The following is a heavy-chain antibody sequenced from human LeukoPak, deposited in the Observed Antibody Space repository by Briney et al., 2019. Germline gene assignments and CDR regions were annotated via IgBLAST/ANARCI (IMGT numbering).Heavy chain of an antibody. CDR2: TGSAGDT. V-gene: IGHV3-13*01. Sequence: GGSLRLSCAASGFTVSDYDMHWVRQATGKGLEWVSATGSAGDTYYTGSVKGRFTISRENAKNSWYLQMNSLRAGDTAVYYCARVAKERVGGVYYFDYWGQGTLVTVSS. J-gene: IGHJ4*02. CDR3: ARVAKERVGGVYYFDY. D-gene: IGHD1-1*01. CDR1: GFTVSDYD.